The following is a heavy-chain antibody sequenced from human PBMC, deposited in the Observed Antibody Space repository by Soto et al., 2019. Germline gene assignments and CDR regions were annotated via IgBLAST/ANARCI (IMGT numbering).Heavy chain of an antibody. D-gene: IGHD6-19*01. J-gene: IGHJ5*02. V-gene: IGHV1-18*01. Sequence: GASVKVSCKASGYTFSSYGISWVRQAPGQGLEWMGWISVHKGNVKYAQKLQGRVTLTTDTSTGTAYMDLRSLRSDDTAVYYCARDLGGWSTGWFDPWGQGTLVTVSS. CDR2: ISVHKGNV. CDR3: ARDLGGWSTGWFDP. CDR1: GYTFSSYG.